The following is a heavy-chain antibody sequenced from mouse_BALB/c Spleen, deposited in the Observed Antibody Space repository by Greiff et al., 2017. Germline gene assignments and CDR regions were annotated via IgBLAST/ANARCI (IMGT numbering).Heavy chain of an antibody. CDR2: ISSGGSYT. J-gene: IGHJ3*01. CDR1: GFTFSSYT. Sequence: EVKLMESGGGLVKPGGSLKLSCAASGFTFSSYTMSWVRQTPEKRLEWVATISSGGSYTYYPDSVKGRFTISRDNAKNTLYLQMSSLKSEDTAMYYCTRDQGDGYDDFAYWGQGTLVTVSA. D-gene: IGHD2-2*01. V-gene: IGHV5-6-4*01. CDR3: TRDQGDGYDDFAY.